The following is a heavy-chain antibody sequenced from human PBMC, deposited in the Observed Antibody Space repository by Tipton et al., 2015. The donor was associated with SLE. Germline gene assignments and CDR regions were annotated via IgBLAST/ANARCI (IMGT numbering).Heavy chain of an antibody. Sequence: TLSLTCTVSGGSFSSHSWRWIRQPPGTGQEWIGSLHHSGSTYSNPSLKSRVTISVDKSKNQFSLKLRSVTAADTAVYYCAGAWQGYCSGGTCYVLDYWGQGTLVTVSS. V-gene: IGHV4-39*07. J-gene: IGHJ4*02. CDR2: LHHSGST. CDR3: AGAWQGYCSGGTCYVLDY. CDR1: GGSFSSHS. D-gene: IGHD2-15*01.